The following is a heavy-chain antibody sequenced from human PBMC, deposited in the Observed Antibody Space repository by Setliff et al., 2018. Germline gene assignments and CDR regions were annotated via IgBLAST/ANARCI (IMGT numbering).Heavy chain of an antibody. V-gene: IGHV4-4*07. J-gene: IGHJ4*02. CDR3: ARSRYYYDSSGYYYYFDY. CDR2: IYIGGSA. CDR1: GGSISSYY. D-gene: IGHD3-22*01. Sequence: SETLSLTCTVSGGSISSYYWSWIRQPAGKGLEWIGHIYIGGSANYNPSLKSRVTMSIDTSKNQFSLKLNSVTAADTAVYYCARSRYYYDSSGYYYYFDYWGQGTLVTVSS.